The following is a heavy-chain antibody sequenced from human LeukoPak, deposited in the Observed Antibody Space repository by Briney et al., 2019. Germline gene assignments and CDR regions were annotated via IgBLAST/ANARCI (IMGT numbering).Heavy chain of an antibody. CDR1: GGSFSGYY. CDR3: ARGAPKRWFDP. J-gene: IGHJ5*02. V-gene: IGHV4-34*01. CDR2: INHSGST. Sequence: SETLSLTCAVYGGSFSGYYWSWIRQPPGKGLEWIGEINHSGSTNYNPSLKSQVTISVDTSKNQFSLKLSSVTAADTAVYYCARGAPKRWFDPWGQGTLVTVSS.